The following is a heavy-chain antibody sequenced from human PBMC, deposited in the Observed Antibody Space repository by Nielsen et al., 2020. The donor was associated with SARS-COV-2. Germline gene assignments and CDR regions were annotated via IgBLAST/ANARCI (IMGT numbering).Heavy chain of an antibody. CDR2: INPNSGGT. CDR1: GYTFTGYY. CDR3: ARERVWYDFWSGYLD. D-gene: IGHD3-3*01. J-gene: IGHJ4*02. V-gene: IGHV1-2*02. Sequence: ASVKVSCKASGYTFTGYYMHWVRQAPGQGLEWMGWINPNSGGTNYAQKFQGRVTMTRDTSISTAYMELSRLRSDDTAVYYCARERVWYDFWSGYLDWGQGTLVTVSS.